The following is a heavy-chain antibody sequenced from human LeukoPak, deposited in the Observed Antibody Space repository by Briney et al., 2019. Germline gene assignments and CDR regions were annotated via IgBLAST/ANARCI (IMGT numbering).Heavy chain of an antibody. CDR2: ISSSSSYI. Sequence: GGSLRLSCAASGFTFSSYSMNWVRQAPGKGLEWVSSISSSSSYIYYADSVKGRFTISRDNAKNSLYLQMNSLRAEDTAVYYCARDGIPSRYYDILTGYFDYWGQGTLVTVSS. J-gene: IGHJ4*02. D-gene: IGHD3-9*01. CDR3: ARDGIPSRYYDILTGYFDY. V-gene: IGHV3-21*01. CDR1: GFTFSSYS.